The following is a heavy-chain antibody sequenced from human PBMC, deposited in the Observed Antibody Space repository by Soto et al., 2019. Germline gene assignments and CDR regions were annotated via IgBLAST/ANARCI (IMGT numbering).Heavy chain of an antibody. J-gene: IGHJ6*02. CDR3: ARGGRYCSGGTCTYYYGMDV. CDR2: IIPTLGTA. D-gene: IGHD2-15*01. Sequence: QVQRVQSGAEVKTPGSSVRVSCKASGGIFSTYAISWVRQAPGQGLEWMGGIIPTLGTANYAQNFKGRATITADESTSTAYMELSSLRSDDTAVFYCARGGRYCSGGTCTYYYGMDVWGQGTTVTVSS. V-gene: IGHV1-69*01. CDR1: GGIFSTYA.